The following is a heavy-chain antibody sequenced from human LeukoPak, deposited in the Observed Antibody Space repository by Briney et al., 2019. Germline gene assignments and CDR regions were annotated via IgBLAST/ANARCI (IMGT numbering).Heavy chain of an antibody. Sequence: GGSLRLSCVASGVTFDDCGMSWVRQGPGKGLEWVSSINWNSGSTAYADSVKGRFTLSRDNAKNSLYLQMNSLGAGDTAFYHCARDRGGTTSPFFDYWGQGALVTVSS. V-gene: IGHV3-20*01. D-gene: IGHD2/OR15-2a*01. J-gene: IGHJ4*02. CDR2: INWNSGST. CDR1: GVTFDDCG. CDR3: ARDRGGTTSPFFDY.